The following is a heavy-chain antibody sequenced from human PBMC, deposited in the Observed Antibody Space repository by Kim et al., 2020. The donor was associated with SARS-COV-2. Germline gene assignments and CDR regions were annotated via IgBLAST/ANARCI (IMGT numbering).Heavy chain of an antibody. CDR1: GGSISSGGYY. Sequence: SETLSLTCTVSGGSISSGGYYWSWIRQHPGKGLEWIGYIYYSGSTYYNPSLKSRVTISVDTSKNQFSLKLSSVTAADTAVYYCARVGVLGAYQPQLLWFGDPTYNEAFDIWGQGTMVTVSS. D-gene: IGHD3-10*01. V-gene: IGHV4-31*03. CDR2: IYYSGST. J-gene: IGHJ3*02. CDR3: ARVGVLGAYQPQLLWFGDPTYNEAFDI.